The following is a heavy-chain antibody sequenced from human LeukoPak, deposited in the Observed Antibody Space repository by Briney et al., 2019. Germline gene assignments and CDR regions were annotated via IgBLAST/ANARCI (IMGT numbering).Heavy chain of an antibody. CDR2: IYYRGST. D-gene: IGHD3-10*01. CDR3: ARHLDYYGSGSYYRLDY. J-gene: IGHJ4*02. CDR1: GGSISSYY. Sequence: SETLSLTCTVSGGSISSYYWSWIRQPPGKGLEWIGYIYYRGSTNYDPSLKSRVTISVDTSKNQFSLKLSSVTAADTAVYYCARHLDYYGSGSYYRLDYWGLGTLVTVSS. V-gene: IGHV4-59*08.